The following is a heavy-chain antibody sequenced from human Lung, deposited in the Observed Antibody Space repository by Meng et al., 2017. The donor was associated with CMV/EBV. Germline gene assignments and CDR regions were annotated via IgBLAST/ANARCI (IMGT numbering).Heavy chain of an antibody. CDR3: ARELSSSSYYYGMDV. CDR1: GYSFTSYW. CDR2: IYPGDSDT. Sequence: SXKGSGYSFTSYWIGWVRQMPGKGLEWMGIIYPGDSDTRYSPSFQGQVTISADKSISTAYLQWSSLKASDTAMYYCARELSSSSYYYGMDVWGQGTTVTVSS. J-gene: IGHJ6*02. V-gene: IGHV5-51*01. D-gene: IGHD6-6*01.